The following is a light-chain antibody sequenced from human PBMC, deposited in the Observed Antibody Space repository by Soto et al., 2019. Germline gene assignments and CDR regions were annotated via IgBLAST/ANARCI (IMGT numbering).Light chain of an antibody. CDR2: LEGSGSY. Sequence: QPVLTQSSSASASLGSSVKLTCTLSSGHSSYIIAWHQQQPGKAPRYLMKLEGSGSYNKGSGVPDRFSGSSSGADRYLTISNLQFEHEADYYCETLDSNTWVFGGGTKLTVL. V-gene: IGLV4-60*02. J-gene: IGLJ3*02. CDR3: ETLDSNTWV. CDR1: SGHSSYI.